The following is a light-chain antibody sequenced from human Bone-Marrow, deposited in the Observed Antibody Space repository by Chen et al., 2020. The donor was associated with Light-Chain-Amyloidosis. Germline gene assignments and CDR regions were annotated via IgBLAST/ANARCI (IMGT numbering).Light chain of an antibody. J-gene: IGKJ3*01. CDR1: QSISSY. Sequence: IQMTHAPSSLSASVGDRVTITCRASQSISSYLNWYQQKPGKAPKLLIYAASSLQSGVPSRFSGSGSGTDFTLTISSLQPEDFATYYCQQSYSTPLFTFGPGTKVDIK. V-gene: IGKV1-39*01. CDR2: AAS. CDR3: QQSYSTPLFT.